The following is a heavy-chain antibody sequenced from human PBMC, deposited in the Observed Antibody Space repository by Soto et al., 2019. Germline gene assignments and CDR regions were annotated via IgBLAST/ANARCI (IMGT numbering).Heavy chain of an antibody. V-gene: IGHV4-59*01. D-gene: IGHD2-2*01. CDR1: GGSISSYY. CDR3: ARAGGYCSSTSCSNYYYGMDV. Sequence: LSLTCTVSGGSISSYYWSWIRQPPGKGLEWIGYIYYSGSTNYNPSLKSRVTISVDTSKNQFSLKLSSVTAADTAVYYCARAGGYCSSTSCSNYYYGMDVWGQGTTVTVSS. J-gene: IGHJ6*02. CDR2: IYYSGST.